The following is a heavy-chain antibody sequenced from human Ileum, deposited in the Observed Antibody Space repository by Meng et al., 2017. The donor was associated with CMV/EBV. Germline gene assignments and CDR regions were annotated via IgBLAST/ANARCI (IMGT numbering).Heavy chain of an antibody. CDR2: IYYRGST. V-gene: IGHV4-61*07. CDR3: ARLVPAAQIHWYFDL. J-gene: IGHJ2*01. Sequence: GGPGSRGSYYWRSIRQPPGKGLEWIGYIYYRGSTNYNPSLKSRVTISVDTSKNQFSLKLSSVTAADTAVYYCARLVPAAQIHWYFDLWGRGTLVTVSS. D-gene: IGHD2-2*01. CDR1: GGPGSRGSYY.